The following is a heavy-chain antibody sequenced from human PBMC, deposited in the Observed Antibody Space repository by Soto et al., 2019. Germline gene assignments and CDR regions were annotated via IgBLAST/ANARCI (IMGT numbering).Heavy chain of an antibody. D-gene: IGHD3-10*01. J-gene: IGHJ4*02. CDR1: GFTLSSYG. V-gene: IGHV3-30*18. CDR2: MSYDGSNE. CDR3: AKDRNRGISFLFDY. Sequence: GGSLRLSCAASGFTLSSYGMHWVRQAPGKGLEWVAVMSYDGSNEYYADSVKGRFTISRDISKNTLYLQMNSLRPEDTALYYCAKDRNRGISFLFDYWGQGTLVTVS.